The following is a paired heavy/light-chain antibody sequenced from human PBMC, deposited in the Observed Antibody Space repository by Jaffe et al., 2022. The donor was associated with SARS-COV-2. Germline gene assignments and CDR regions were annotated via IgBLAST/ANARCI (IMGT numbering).Light chain of an antibody. CDR1: QSVSSSY. J-gene: IGKJ4*01. CDR2: GAS. CDR3: QQYGSSLPLLT. Sequence: EIVLTQSPGTLSLSPGERATLSCRASQSVSSSYLAWYQQKPGQAPRLLIYGASSRATGIPDRFSGSGSGTDFTLTISRLEPEDFAVYYCQQYGSSLPLLTFGGGTKVEIK. V-gene: IGKV3-20*01.
Heavy chain of an antibody. CDR1: GYTFTGYY. CDR3: ARSGEVYDFWSGYSTLYYYYGMDV. D-gene: IGHD3-3*01. CDR2: INPNSGGT. J-gene: IGHJ6*02. V-gene: IGHV1-2*02. Sequence: QVQLVQSGAEVKKPGASVKVSCKASGYTFTGYYMHWVRQAPGQGLEWMGWINPNSGGTNYAQKFQGRVTMTRDTSISTAYMELSRLRSDDTAVYYCARSGEVYDFWSGYSTLYYYYGMDVWGQGTTVTVSS.